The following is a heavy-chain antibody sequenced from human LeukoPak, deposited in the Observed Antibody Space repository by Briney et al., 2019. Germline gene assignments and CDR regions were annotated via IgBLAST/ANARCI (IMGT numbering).Heavy chain of an antibody. J-gene: IGHJ2*01. CDR3: ARALGIAVAGKRYFDL. Sequence: PSETLSLTCTVSGGSISSSSYYWGWIRQPPGKGLEWIGSIYYSGSTYYNPSLKSRVTISVDTSKNQFSLKLSSVTAADTAVYYCARALGIAVAGKRYFDLWGRGTLVTVSS. CDR2: IYYSGST. D-gene: IGHD6-19*01. V-gene: IGHV4-39*01. CDR1: GGSISSSSYY.